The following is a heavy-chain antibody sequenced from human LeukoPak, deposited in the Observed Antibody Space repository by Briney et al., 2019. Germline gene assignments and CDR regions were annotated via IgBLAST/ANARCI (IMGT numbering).Heavy chain of an antibody. CDR2: ISDSPDIT. CDR3: ARRARVRMVYFYYFMDI. D-gene: IGHD2-8*01. J-gene: IGHJ6*03. Sequence: GGSLRLSCAASGFTVSSNYMNWVRQAPGKGLEWLSLISDSPDITYYTDSVKGRFTISRSNSNNTVYLQMNNLRADDTAVYYCARRARVRMVYFYYFMDIWGKGTTVTVSS. V-gene: IGHV3-23*01. CDR1: GFTVSSNY.